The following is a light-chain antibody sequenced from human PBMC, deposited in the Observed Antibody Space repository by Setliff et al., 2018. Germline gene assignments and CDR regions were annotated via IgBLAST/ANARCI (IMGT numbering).Light chain of an antibody. CDR1: SSDVGGYNS. J-gene: IGLJ1*01. CDR2: DVS. CDR3: CSYGGTLYV. V-gene: IGLV2-11*01. Sequence: QSVLAQPRSVSGSPGQSVTISCTGTSSDVGGYNSVSWYQQHPDQPPKLIIYDVSTRPSGVPDRFSGSKSGNTASLTISGLQAEDEADYYCCSYGGTLYVFGTGTKVTVL.